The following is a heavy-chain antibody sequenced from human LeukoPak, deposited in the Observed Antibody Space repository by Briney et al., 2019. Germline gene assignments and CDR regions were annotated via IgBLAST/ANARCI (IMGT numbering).Heavy chain of an antibody. CDR3: ARDPDFWSGSYFDY. Sequence: ASVKVSCKASGYTFTSYTISWVRQAPGQGLEWMGWINPNSGGTNYAQKFQGRVTMTRDTSISTAYMELSRLRSDDTAVYYCARDPDFWSGSYFDYWGQGTLVTVSS. D-gene: IGHD3-3*01. J-gene: IGHJ4*02. CDR1: GYTFTSYT. CDR2: INPNSGGT. V-gene: IGHV1-2*02.